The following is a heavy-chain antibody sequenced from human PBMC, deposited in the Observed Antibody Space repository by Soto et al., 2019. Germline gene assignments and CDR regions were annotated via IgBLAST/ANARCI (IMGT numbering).Heavy chain of an antibody. D-gene: IGHD3-10*01. CDR3: ARHAFGSGFYYGMGV. V-gene: IGHV4-59*08. J-gene: IGHJ6*02. Sequence: SEPLSVTCSVSGGSSTSYYGSWIRQPPGKGLEWLGYIYYTGSTTYNPSLKSRVTISLDTSKNQFSLKLNSVTAADTAVYYCARHAFGSGFYYGMGVWGQGTTVTVSS. CDR2: IYYTGST. CDR1: GGSSTSYY.